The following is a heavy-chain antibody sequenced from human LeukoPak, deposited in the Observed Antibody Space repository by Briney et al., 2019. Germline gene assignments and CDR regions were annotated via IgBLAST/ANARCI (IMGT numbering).Heavy chain of an antibody. Sequence: GGSLRLSCAASRFTFSNYGVNWVRQAPGKGLEWASYINSRSSTIYYADSVRGRFTISRDNAKNSLYLQMNSLKAEDTAIYYCAREVGTPQAFDIWGQGTMVTVSS. CDR1: RFTFSNYG. D-gene: IGHD1-26*01. V-gene: IGHV3-48*01. CDR3: AREVGTPQAFDI. J-gene: IGHJ3*02. CDR2: INSRSSTI.